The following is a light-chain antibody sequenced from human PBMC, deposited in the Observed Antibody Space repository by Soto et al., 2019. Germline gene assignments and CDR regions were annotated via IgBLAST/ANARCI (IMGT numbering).Light chain of an antibody. CDR3: QQSLSNPRT. J-gene: IGKJ4*01. V-gene: IGKV1-39*01. CDR2: LAS. Sequence: DIQMTQSPSPVSASLGDRINVTCRASQKINNFLNWYQQKPGKAPKLLIFLASTLETGVPARFGGSGSGTDFTLTISNLQPEDSATYYCQQSLSNPRTFGGGTRVDIQ. CDR1: QKINNF.